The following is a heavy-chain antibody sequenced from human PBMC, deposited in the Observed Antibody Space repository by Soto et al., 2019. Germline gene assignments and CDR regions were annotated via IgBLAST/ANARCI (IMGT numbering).Heavy chain of an antibody. CDR3: AREAGKDNYYGMDV. D-gene: IGHD6-13*01. V-gene: IGHV4-31*03. Sequence: KLPHTYTVSGGSLSRGGYYWTWIRQHPGKGLEWIGYIYYSGSTYYNPSLKSRVTISVDTSKNQFSLKLSSVTAADTAVYYCAREAGKDNYYGMDVWGQGTTVT. J-gene: IGHJ6*02. CDR1: GGSLSRGGYY. CDR2: IYYSGST.